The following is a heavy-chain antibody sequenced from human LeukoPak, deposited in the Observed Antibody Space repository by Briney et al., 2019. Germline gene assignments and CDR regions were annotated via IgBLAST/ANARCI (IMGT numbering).Heavy chain of an antibody. D-gene: IGHD3-22*01. V-gene: IGHV1-24*01. Sequence: ASVKVSCKVSGYTLTELSMHWVRQAPGKGLEWMGGFDPEDGETIYAQKFQGRVTMTTDTSTSTAHMELRSLRSDDTAVYYCARDGSPEYDSSGYYYVDWFDPWGQGTLVTVSS. CDR3: ARDGSPEYDSSGYYYVDWFDP. CDR1: GYTLTELS. J-gene: IGHJ5*02. CDR2: FDPEDGET.